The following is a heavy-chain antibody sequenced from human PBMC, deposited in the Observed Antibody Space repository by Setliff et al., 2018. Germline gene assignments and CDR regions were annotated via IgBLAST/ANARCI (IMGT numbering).Heavy chain of an antibody. D-gene: IGHD6-13*01. V-gene: IGHV4-34*01. J-gene: IGHJ4*02. CDR3: ARGRIAAALYYFDY. CDR2: INHSGST. Sequence: SETLSLTCGGYGGSISDYYWSWIRQPPGKGLEWIGEINHSGSTNYNPSLKSRVTIPVDTSKNQFSLKLSSVTAADTAVYYCARGRIAAALYYFDYWGQGTLVTVS. CDR1: GGSISDYY.